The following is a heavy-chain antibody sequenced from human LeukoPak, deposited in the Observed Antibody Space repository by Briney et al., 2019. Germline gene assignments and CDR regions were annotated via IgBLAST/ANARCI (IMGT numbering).Heavy chain of an antibody. V-gene: IGHV3-33*01. CDR1: GFTFSSYG. J-gene: IGHJ4*02. D-gene: IGHD6-13*01. CDR2: IWYDGSDK. CDR3: ARSIVRGITAALDY. Sequence: GRSLRLSCEASGFTFSSYGMHWVRQAPGKGLEWVAVIWYDGSDKYYADSVKGRFSISRDNSKNTLYLQMNSLRAEDTAVYYCARSIVRGITAALDYWGQGALVTVSS.